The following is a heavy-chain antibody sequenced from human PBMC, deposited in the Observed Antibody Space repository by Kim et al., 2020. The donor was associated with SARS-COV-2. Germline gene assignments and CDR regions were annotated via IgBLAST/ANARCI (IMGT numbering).Heavy chain of an antibody. D-gene: IGHD1-26*01. J-gene: IGHJ4*02. CDR1: GGSFSGYY. V-gene: IGHV4-34*01. Sequence: SETLSLTCAVYGGSFSGYYWSWIRQPPGKGLAWIGEINHSGSTNYNPSLKSRVTISVDTSKNQFSLKLSSVTAADTAVYYCARGGENSGSLSDYWGQGTLVTVSS. CDR2: INHSGST. CDR3: ARGGENSGSLSDY.